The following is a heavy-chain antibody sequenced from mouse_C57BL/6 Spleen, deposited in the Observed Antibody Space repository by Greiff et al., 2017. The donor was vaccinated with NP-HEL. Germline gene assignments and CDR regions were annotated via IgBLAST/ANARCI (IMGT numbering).Heavy chain of an antibody. V-gene: IGHV1-52*01. D-gene: IGHD2-5*01. J-gene: IGHJ4*01. CDR1: GYTFTSYW. Sequence: VQLQQPGAELVRPGSSVKLSCKASGYTFTSYWMHWVKQRPIQGLEWIGNIDPSDSETHYNQKFKDKATLTVDKSSSTAYMQLSSLTSEDSAVYYCARGGAYYSNYYAMDYWGQGTSVTVSS. CDR3: ARGGAYYSNYYAMDY. CDR2: IDPSDSET.